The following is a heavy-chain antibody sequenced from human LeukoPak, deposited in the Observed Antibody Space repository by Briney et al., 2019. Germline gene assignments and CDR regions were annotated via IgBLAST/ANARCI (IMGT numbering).Heavy chain of an antibody. Sequence: PGGSLRLSCAASGFTFSSYWMSWVRQPPGKGLEWIGEIYHSGSTNYNPSLKSRLTISVDKSKNQFSLKLSSVTAADTAVYYCARSYWTGYHHLDFWGQGTLVTVSS. D-gene: IGHD3/OR15-3a*01. V-gene: IGHV4-4*02. J-gene: IGHJ4*02. CDR3: ARSYWTGYHHLDF. CDR2: IYHSGST. CDR1: GFTFSSYW.